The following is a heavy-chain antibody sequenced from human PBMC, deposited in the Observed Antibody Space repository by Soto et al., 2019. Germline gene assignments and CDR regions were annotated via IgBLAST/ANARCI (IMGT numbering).Heavy chain of an antibody. V-gene: IGHV3-48*03. CDR3: ARESCSSSSCSTRYGMDV. CDR2: ISSSGNSR. J-gene: IGHJ6*02. D-gene: IGHD2-2*01. Sequence: GGPLRLSCVASGFTFAGYEMNWVRQAPGKRLEWVSYISSSGNSRYYEDSVKGRLTISRDNAKNSLYLQMKSLRAEDTAIYYCARESCSSSSCSTRYGMDVWGQGSTVTVSS. CDR1: GFTFAGYE.